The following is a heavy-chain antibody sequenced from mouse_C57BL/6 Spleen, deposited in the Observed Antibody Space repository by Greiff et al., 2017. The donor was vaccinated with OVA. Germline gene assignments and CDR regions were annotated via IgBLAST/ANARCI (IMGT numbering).Heavy chain of an antibody. Sequence: VQLQQPGAELVMPGASVKLSCKASGYTFTSYWMHWVKQRPGQGLEWIGEIDPSDSYTNYNQKFKGKSTLTVDKSSSTAYMQLSSLTSEDSAVYDCARTYMYYFDYWGQGTTVTVSS. CDR1: GYTFTSYW. J-gene: IGHJ2*01. CDR2: IDPSDSYT. CDR3: ARTYMYYFDY. V-gene: IGHV1-69*01. D-gene: IGHD1-3*01.